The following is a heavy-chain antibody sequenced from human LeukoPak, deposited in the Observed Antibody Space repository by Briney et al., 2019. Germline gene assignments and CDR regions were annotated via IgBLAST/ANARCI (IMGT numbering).Heavy chain of an antibody. V-gene: IGHV4-59*08. J-gene: IGHJ4*02. D-gene: IGHD5-12*01. CDR2: IYYSGST. Sequence: SETLSLTCTVSGGSISSYYWSWIRQPPGKGLEWIGYIYYSGSTNYNTSLKSRVTISVDTSKNQFSLKLTSVTAADTAVYYCARIGVISGRAFDYWGQGTLVIVSS. CDR1: GGSISSYY. CDR3: ARIGVISGRAFDY.